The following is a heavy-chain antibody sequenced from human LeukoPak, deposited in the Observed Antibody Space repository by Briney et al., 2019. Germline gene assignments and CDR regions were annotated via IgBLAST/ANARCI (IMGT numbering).Heavy chain of an antibody. CDR1: GYSISSGYY. J-gene: IGHJ4*02. CDR2: IYRSGST. V-gene: IGHV4-38-2*02. Sequence: SETLSLTCTVSGYSISSGYYWGWIRQPPGKGLEWIGSIYRSGSTYYNPSLKSRVTISVDTSKNQFSLKLSSVTAADTAVYYCARGGPRYFDWLPFDYWGQGTLVTVSS. CDR3: ARGGPRYFDWLPFDY. D-gene: IGHD3-9*01.